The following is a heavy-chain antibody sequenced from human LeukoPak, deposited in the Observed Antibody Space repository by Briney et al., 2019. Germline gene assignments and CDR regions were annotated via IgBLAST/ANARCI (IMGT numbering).Heavy chain of an antibody. V-gene: IGHV4-59*01. CDR1: GGSISNYH. CDR3: ARSEYSYGADAFDI. D-gene: IGHD5-18*01. CDR2: IYYSGST. J-gene: IGHJ3*02. Sequence: SETLSLTCTVSGGSISNYHWGWIRQPPGKGLEWIGYIYYSGSTNDNPSLKSRVTISVDTSKNQFSLKLRSVTAADTAVYYCARSEYSYGADAFDIWGQGTMVTVSS.